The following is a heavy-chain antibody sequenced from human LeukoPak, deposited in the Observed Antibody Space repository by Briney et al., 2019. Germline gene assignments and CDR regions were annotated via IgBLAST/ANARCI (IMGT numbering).Heavy chain of an antibody. Sequence: ASVRVSCKAFGYTFTSYYMHWVRQAPGQGLEWMGIINPSGGSTNYAQKFQGRVTMTRDTSTSTVYMELSSLRSEDTAVYYCARELTVTTKSPLDYWGQGTLVTVSS. J-gene: IGHJ4*02. CDR1: GYTFTSYY. D-gene: IGHD4-17*01. CDR3: ARELTVTTKSPLDY. CDR2: INPSGGST. V-gene: IGHV1-46*01.